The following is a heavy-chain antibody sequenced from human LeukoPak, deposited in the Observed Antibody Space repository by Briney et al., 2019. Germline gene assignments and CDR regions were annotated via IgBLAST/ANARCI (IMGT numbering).Heavy chain of an antibody. D-gene: IGHD6-13*01. CDR1: GFTFSSYG. CDR2: ISYDGSNK. Sequence: GGSLRLFCAASGFTFSSYGMHWVRQAPGKGLEWVAVISYDGSNKYYADSVKGRFTISRDNSKNTLYLQMNSLRAEDTAVYYCAKIAAAGKDYWGQGTLVTVSS. V-gene: IGHV3-30*18. CDR3: AKIAAAGKDY. J-gene: IGHJ4*02.